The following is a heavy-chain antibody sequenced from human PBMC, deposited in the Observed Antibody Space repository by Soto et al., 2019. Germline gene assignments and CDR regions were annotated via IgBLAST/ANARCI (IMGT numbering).Heavy chain of an antibody. V-gene: IGHV3-30-3*02. Sequence: VQLVESGGGVVQPGRSLRLSCAASGFTFSSYAIHWVRQPPGEGLGWVAVVSYDGTYKYYADAVKGRFTISRDNSWNTLFLQMNGLRAEDTALYYCAKYSENGEHGDWFDPWGPGTLVTVSS. CDR2: VSYDGTYK. CDR3: AKYSENGEHGDWFDP. J-gene: IGHJ5*02. CDR1: GFTFSSYA. D-gene: IGHD4-17*01.